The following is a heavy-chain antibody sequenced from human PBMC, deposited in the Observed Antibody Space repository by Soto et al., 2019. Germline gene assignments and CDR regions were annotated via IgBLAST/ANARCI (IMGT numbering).Heavy chain of an antibody. V-gene: IGHV4-34*01. CDR1: GGSFSGYY. Sequence: SETLSLTCAVYGGSFSGYYWSWIRQPPGKGLEWIGEINHSGSTNYNPSLKSRVTISVDTSKNQFSLKLSSVTAADTAVYYCARGYYYGSGSYKWIDYLGQGTLVTVSS. J-gene: IGHJ4*02. D-gene: IGHD3-10*01. CDR2: INHSGST. CDR3: ARGYYYGSGSYKWIDY.